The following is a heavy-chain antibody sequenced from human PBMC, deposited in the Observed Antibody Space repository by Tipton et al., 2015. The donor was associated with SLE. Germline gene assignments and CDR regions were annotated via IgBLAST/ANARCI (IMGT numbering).Heavy chain of an antibody. V-gene: IGHV4-34*01. J-gene: IGHJ4*02. Sequence: TLSLTCAVYDGSLSDYYWSWFRRPPGKGLEWIGEITHRGKTNYNPSLKSRVTISVDTSKNQFSLNLSSVTVADTAVYYCAKDYNHDNADYNWGQGTLVIVSS. CDR2: ITHRGKT. D-gene: IGHD4-17*01. CDR3: AKDYNHDNADYN. CDR1: DGSLSDYY.